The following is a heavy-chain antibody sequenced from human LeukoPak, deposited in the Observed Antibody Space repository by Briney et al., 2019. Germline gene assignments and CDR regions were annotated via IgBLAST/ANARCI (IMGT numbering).Heavy chain of an antibody. CDR1: GGSFSGYY. CDR3: ARGGDYDILTEGRSFDP. CDR2: INHSGST. V-gene: IGHV4-34*01. D-gene: IGHD3-9*01. Sequence: ASETLSLTCAVYGGSFSGYYWSWIRQPPGKGLEWIGEINHSGSTNYNPSLKSRVTISVDTSKNQFSLKLSSVTAADTAVYYCARGGDYDILTEGRSFDPWGQGTLVTVSS. J-gene: IGHJ5*02.